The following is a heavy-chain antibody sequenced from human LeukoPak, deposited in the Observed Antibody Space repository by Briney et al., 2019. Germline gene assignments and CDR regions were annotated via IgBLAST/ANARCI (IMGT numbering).Heavy chain of an antibody. CDR2: IIPIFGTA. CDR3: AIYYYDSSGSRMIPFDY. D-gene: IGHD3-22*01. J-gene: IGHJ4*02. Sequence: ASVKVSCKASGGTFSSYAISWVRQAPGQGLEWMGGIIPIFGTANYAQKFQGRVTITADESTSTAYMELSSLRSEDTAVYYCAIYYYDSSGSRMIPFDYWAREPWSPSPQ. CDR1: GGTFSSYA. V-gene: IGHV1-69*01.